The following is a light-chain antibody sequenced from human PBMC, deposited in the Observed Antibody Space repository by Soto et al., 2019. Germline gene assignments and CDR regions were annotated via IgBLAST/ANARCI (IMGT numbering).Light chain of an antibody. CDR2: DAS. J-gene: IGKJ5*01. Sequence: EVVLTQSPATLSLSTGERATLSCRASQSLRSYLAWYQQKPGQAPRLLIYDASNRATGIPARFSGSGSGTDFTLTISSLEPEDFAVYYCQQRTDWPPITFGQGTRLEIK. CDR3: QQRTDWPPIT. CDR1: QSLRSY. V-gene: IGKV3-11*01.